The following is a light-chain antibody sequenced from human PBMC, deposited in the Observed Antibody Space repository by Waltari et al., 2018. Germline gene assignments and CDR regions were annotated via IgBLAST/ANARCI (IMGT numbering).Light chain of an antibody. CDR3: QQYGSSIT. CDR1: QSCSSSY. V-gene: IGKV3-20*01. CDR2: GAS. Sequence: EIVLTQSPGTLSLSPGERATLSCSASQSCSSSYLAWYQQKPGQAPRLLIYGASSRATGIPDRFSGSGSGTDFTLTISRLEPEDFAVYYCQQYGSSITFGQGTRLEIK. J-gene: IGKJ5*01.